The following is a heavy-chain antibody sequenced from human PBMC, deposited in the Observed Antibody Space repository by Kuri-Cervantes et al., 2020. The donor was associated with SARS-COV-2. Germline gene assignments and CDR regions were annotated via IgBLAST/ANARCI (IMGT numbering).Heavy chain of an antibody. CDR1: GGSISSSSYY. D-gene: IGHD2-2*03. J-gene: IGHJ6*02. CDR3: AGIMDIVVVPAAGYGMDV. V-gene: IGHV4-39*01. Sequence: GSLRLSCTVSGGSISSSSYYWGWIRQPPGKGLEWIGSIYYSGSTYYNPSLKSRVTISVDTSKNQFSLKLSSVTAADTAVYYCAGIMDIVVVPAAGYGMDVWGQGTTVNVSS. CDR2: IYYSGST.